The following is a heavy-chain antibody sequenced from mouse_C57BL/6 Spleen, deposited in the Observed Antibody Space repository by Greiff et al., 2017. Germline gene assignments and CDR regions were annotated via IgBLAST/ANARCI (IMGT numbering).Heavy chain of an antibody. CDR3: ANYGSSSDFDD. CDR1: GYAFSSSW. D-gene: IGHD1-1*01. J-gene: IGHJ2*01. V-gene: IGHV1-82*01. CDR2: IYPGDGDT. Sequence: VQLQQSGPELVKPGASVKISCKASGYAFSSSWMNWVKQRPGKGLEWIGRIYPGDGDTNYNGKFKGKATLTADKSSSTAYMQLSSLTSEDSAVYFCANYGSSSDFDDWGQGTTLTVSS.